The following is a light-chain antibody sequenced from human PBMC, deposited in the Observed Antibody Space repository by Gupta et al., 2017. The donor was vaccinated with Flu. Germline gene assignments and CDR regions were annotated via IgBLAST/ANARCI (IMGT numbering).Light chain of an antibody. Sequence: IQMTQSPSSLSASVVDRVTITSRASQTISSYLNWYQQKPGKAPKLLIYAASSGPSVHTSMSTGSGSGTYVTLTISSLQPEHPATYSSQQSDSNPLYAFGQGTKMELK. CDR1: QTISSY. CDR3: QQSDSNPLYA. V-gene: IGKV1-39*01. CDR2: AAS. J-gene: IGKJ2*01.